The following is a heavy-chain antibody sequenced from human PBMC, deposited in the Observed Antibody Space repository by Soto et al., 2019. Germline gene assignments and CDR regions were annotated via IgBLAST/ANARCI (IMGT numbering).Heavy chain of an antibody. J-gene: IGHJ3*02. V-gene: IGHV4-39*02. D-gene: IGHD2-15*01. CDR3: ARDLVAAMEFNAFDI. CDR1: CGSISSSIYY. CDR2: IFYRGST. Sequence: SETLSLTCTVSCGSISSSIYYGGWIRRPPGKGLEWIGSIFYRGSTYYNPSLKSRVTISVDTSKNQFSLKLYSVTAADTAMYYCARDLVAAMEFNAFDIWGQGTMVT.